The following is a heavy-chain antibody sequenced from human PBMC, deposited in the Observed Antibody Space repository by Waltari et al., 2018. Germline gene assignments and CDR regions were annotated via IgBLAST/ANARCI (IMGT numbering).Heavy chain of an antibody. CDR3: AKDRGYDFWSGYLGD. CDR2: ISYDGSNK. D-gene: IGHD3-3*01. CDR1: GFTFSSYG. Sequence: QVQLVESGGGVVQPGRSLRLSCAASGFTFSSYGMHWVRQAPGKGLEWWAVISYDGSNKYYADSVKGRFTISRDNSKNTLYLQMNSLRAEDTAVYYCAKDRGYDFWSGYLGDWGQGTLVTVSS. V-gene: IGHV3-30*18. J-gene: IGHJ4*02.